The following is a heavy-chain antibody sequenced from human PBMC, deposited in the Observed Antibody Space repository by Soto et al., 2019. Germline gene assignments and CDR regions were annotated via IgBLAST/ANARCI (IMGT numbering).Heavy chain of an antibody. Sequence: QVQLVQSGAEVKKPGASVKVSCKASGYTFTSYDINWVRQATGQGLEWMGWMNPNSGNTGYPQKFQGRVTMTRNTSIRTAYMALSSLRFEDTAVSYCARSPHRVERYTYAGGWFDPWGQGTLVTVSS. V-gene: IGHV1-8*01. J-gene: IGHJ5*02. CDR3: ARSPHRVERYTYAGGWFDP. CDR2: MNPNSGNT. CDR1: GYTFTSYD. D-gene: IGHD3-3*01.